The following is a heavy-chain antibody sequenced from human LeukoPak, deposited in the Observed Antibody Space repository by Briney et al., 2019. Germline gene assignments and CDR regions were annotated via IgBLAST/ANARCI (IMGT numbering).Heavy chain of an antibody. CDR1: GFTFSNYW. CDR2: IKQDGSEK. J-gene: IGHJ4*02. D-gene: IGHD3-3*01. V-gene: IGHV3-7*01. CDR3: TREGLRFLEWSSYYFDY. Sequence: GGSPRLSCAASGFTFSNYWMSWVRQGPGKGLEWVANIKQDGSEKYYVDSVKGRFSISRDDTKNSLYLQLNSLRAEDTAVYYCTREGLRFLEWSSYYFDYWGLGTLVTVSS.